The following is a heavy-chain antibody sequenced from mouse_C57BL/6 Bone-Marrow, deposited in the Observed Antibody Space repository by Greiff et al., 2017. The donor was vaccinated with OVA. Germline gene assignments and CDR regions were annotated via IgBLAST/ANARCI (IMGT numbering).Heavy chain of an antibody. CDR3: AERNYYGSRGDYFDY. V-gene: IGHV1-19*01. J-gene: IGHJ2*01. CDR1: GYTFTDYY. CDR2: INPYNGGT. Sequence: EVKLVESGPVLVKPGASVKMSCKASGYTFTDYYMNWVKQSHGKSLEWIGVINPYNGGTSYNQKFKGKATLTVDKSSSTAYMELNSLTSEDSAVYYCAERNYYGSRGDYFDYWGQGTTLTVSS. D-gene: IGHD1-1*01.